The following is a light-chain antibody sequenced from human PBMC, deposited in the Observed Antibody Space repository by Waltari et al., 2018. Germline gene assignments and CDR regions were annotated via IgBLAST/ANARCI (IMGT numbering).Light chain of an antibody. J-gene: IGKJ2*01. V-gene: IGKV1-5*03. CDR3: QQYSSFST. CDR2: MAS. Sequence: DIQMTQSPSTLSASVGDRVTISCRASQSVGTWLAWYQQKQGKAPKLLIYMASSLESGVPSRFSGSGSGTELTLTISSLQPDDFATYSCQQYSSFSTFGQGTKLDI. CDR1: QSVGTW.